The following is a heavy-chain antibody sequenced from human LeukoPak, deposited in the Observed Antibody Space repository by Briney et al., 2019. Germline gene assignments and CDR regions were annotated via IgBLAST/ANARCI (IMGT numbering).Heavy chain of an antibody. Sequence: GASVKVSCKASGYTFTGYYMHWVRQAPGQGLEWMGWINPNSGVTKYAQNFQGRVTLTRDASINSAYMELSSLTSDDTAVYYCARGYPFLNLWGQGARVTVSS. D-gene: IGHD2/OR15-2a*01. V-gene: IGHV1-2*02. CDR3: ARGYPFLNL. CDR2: INPNSGVT. CDR1: GYTFTGYY. J-gene: IGHJ4*02.